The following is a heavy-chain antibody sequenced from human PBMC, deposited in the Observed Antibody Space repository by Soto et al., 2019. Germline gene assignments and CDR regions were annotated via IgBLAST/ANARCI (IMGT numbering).Heavy chain of an antibody. J-gene: IGHJ4*02. D-gene: IGHD3-10*01. Sequence: GGSLRLSCAACGFTLSHYAMTWVRQAPGKGLEWVSSISGSGDTTFYADSVKARFTISRDNSKNTLYLQMNSLRAEDTAVYYCAQAKSHSGSYSGVFDYWRQGTLVTVTS. CDR3: AQAKSHSGSYSGVFDY. CDR1: GFTLSHYA. CDR2: ISGSGDTT. V-gene: IGHV3-23*01.